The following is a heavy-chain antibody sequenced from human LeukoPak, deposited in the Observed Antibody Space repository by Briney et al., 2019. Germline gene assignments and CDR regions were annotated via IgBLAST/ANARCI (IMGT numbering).Heavy chain of an antibody. CDR2: ISSSGRTI. D-gene: IGHD3-22*01. CDR3: ARVASITMICDF. Sequence: GGSLRLSCAASGFTFSSYEMNWVRQAPGKGLEWVSYISSSGRTIYYADSVKGRFTISRDNAKNSLFLQMNSLRAEDTAVYYCARVASITMICDFWGQGTLVTVSS. CDR1: GFTFSSYE. J-gene: IGHJ4*02. V-gene: IGHV3-48*03.